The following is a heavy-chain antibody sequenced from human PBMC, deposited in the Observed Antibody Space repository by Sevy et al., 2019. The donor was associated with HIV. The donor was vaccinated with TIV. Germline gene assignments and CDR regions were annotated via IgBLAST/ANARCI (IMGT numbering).Heavy chain of an antibody. D-gene: IGHD3-10*01. J-gene: IGHJ4*02. CDR3: ARGGALIYYGKIGFQNFFDS. CDR1: GGSISGHY. V-gene: IGHV4-59*11. Sequence: SETLSLTCTVSGGSISGHYWGWIRQSPGKGLEWIAYVYDSGSSNYNPSLRSRVTISVDTSKSQFSLRLSSVTAADTAVYFCARGGALIYYGKIGFQNFFDSWGPGTLVTVSS. CDR2: VYDSGSS.